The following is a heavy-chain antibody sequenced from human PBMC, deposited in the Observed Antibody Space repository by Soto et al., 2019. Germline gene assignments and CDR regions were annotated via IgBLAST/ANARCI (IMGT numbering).Heavy chain of an antibody. CDR3: ARAYSRRRNWFDP. V-gene: IGHV4-34*01. Sequence: QVQLQQWGAGLLKPSETLSLTCAVYGGSFSGYYWSWIRQPPGKGLEWIGEINHSGSTNYNPSLKSRVTISVDTSKNQFSLKLSSVTAADTAVYYFARAYSRRRNWFDPWGQGTLVTVSS. J-gene: IGHJ5*02. CDR2: INHSGST. CDR1: GGSFSGYY. D-gene: IGHD3-16*01.